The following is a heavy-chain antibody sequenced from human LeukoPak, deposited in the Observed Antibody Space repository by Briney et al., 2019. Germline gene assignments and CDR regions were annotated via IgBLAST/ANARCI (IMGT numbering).Heavy chain of an antibody. CDR2: ISYDGSNK. Sequence: GGSLRLSCAASGFTFSSYAMHWVRQAPGKGLEWVAVISYDGSNKYYADSVKGRFTISRDNSKNTLYLQMNSLRAEDTAVYYCARDLTASDRGYYYDMDVWGQGTTVTVSS. D-gene: IGHD1-14*01. CDR1: GFTFSSYA. V-gene: IGHV3-30-3*01. CDR3: ARDLTASDRGYYYDMDV. J-gene: IGHJ6*02.